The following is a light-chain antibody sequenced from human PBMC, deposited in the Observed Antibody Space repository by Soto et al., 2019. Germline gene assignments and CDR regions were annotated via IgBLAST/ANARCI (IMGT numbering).Light chain of an antibody. Sequence: DIQMTQSPSSLSASVGDRVTITCRASLRIGDSLAWYQQRPGRVPRLLIFRAATLQSGVPSRFSGRGSGTDFTLTISSLQPEDVATYYCQKYDSVPFTFGPGTKVNIK. J-gene: IGKJ3*01. CDR2: RAA. CDR1: LRIGDS. V-gene: IGKV1-27*01. CDR3: QKYDSVPFT.